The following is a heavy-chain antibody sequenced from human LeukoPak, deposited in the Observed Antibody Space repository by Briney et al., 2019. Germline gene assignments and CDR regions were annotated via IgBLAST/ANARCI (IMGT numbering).Heavy chain of an antibody. CDR2: ISGSGDST. V-gene: IGHV3-23*01. CDR3: AKVFRSGDLFVSDY. D-gene: IGHD4-17*01. J-gene: IGHJ4*02. CDR1: GFTFSSNV. Sequence: PGGSLRLSCASSGFTFSSNVMAWVRQAPGKGLEWVSGISGSGDSTYYADSVKGRFTISRDNSKNTLYLQMNSLRAGDTAMYFCAKVFRSGDLFVSDYWGQGILVTVSP.